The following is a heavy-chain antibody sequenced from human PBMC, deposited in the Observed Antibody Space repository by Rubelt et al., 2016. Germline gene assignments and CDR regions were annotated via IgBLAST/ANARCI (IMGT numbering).Heavy chain of an antibody. CDR1: GGSFSDYY. D-gene: IGHD6-25*01. CDR2: INHSGST. V-gene: IGHV4-34*01. Sequence: QVQLQQWGAGLLKPSETLSLTCAVYGGSFSDYYWIWVRQSPGKGLEWIGDINHSGSTNYNPSLKSRVTTSVDTSKNQLSLKLHSVTAADTAVYYCARGSIAAAWVRGQGTLVTVSS. CDR3: ARGSIAAAWV. J-gene: IGHJ4*02.